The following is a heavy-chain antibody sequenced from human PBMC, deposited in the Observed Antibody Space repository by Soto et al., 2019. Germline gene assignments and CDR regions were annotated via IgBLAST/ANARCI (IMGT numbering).Heavy chain of an antibody. CDR3: ATRVRYYDILTRYYTSDYFDY. J-gene: IGHJ4*02. D-gene: IGHD3-9*01. Sequence: SETLSLTCTVSGGSISSYYWSWIRQPAGKGLEWIGRIYTSGSTNYNPSLKSRVTMSVDTSKNQFSLKLSSVTAADTAVYYCATRVRYYDILTRYYTSDYFDYWGQGTLVTVSS. CDR2: IYTSGST. V-gene: IGHV4-4*07. CDR1: GGSISSYY.